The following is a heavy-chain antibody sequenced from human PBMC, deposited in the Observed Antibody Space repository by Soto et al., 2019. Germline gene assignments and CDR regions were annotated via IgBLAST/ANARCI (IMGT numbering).Heavy chain of an antibody. J-gene: IGHJ6*02. CDR3: ARGGDTAMAYYYYSYGMDV. D-gene: IGHD5-18*01. CDR1: GYTFTSYS. V-gene: IGHV1-18*04. CDR2: ISAYNGNT. Sequence: ASEKVSCNASGYTFTSYSISLVRQAPGQGLEWMGWISAYNGNTNYAQKLQGRVTMTTDTSTGTAYMELRSLRSDATAVYYCARGGDTAMAYYYYSYGMDVWGQGTTVTVSS.